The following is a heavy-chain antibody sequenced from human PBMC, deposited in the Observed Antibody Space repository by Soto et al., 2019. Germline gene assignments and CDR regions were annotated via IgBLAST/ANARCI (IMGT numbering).Heavy chain of an antibody. Sequence: QVQLVQSGAEVKKPGASVKVSCKASGYTFLSYGITWMRQAPGQGLEWMGWISAYNANTNYGQKFQDRVSMTTDTSSNTAYLEVRSLRSDDTAFYFCARVFRWSSSSWGFDYWGQGTLVTVSS. D-gene: IGHD6-6*01. CDR3: ARVFRWSSSSWGFDY. V-gene: IGHV1-18*01. CDR1: GYTFLSYG. CDR2: ISAYNANT. J-gene: IGHJ4*02.